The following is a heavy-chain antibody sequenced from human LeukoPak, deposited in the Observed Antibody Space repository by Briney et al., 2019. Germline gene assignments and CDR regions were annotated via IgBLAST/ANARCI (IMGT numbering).Heavy chain of an antibody. V-gene: IGHV1-2*02. D-gene: IGHD4-17*01. Sequence: ASVKVSCKASGYTFTGYYMHWVRQAPGQGLEWMGWIKTNSGGANYAQKFQGRVTMTRDTSINTDYMELSRLRSDDTAVYYCARGGTTVTSEYYFDYWGQGTLVTVSS. CDR1: GYTFTGYY. CDR2: IKTNSGGA. CDR3: ARGGTTVTSEYYFDY. J-gene: IGHJ4*02.